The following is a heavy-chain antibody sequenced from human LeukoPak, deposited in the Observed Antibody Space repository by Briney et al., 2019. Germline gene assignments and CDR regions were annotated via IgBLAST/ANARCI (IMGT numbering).Heavy chain of an antibody. V-gene: IGHV3-23*01. J-gene: IGHJ4*02. D-gene: IGHD3-9*01. CDR3: ATDHYDILTGYYTFLDY. CDR1: GFTFSSYA. Sequence: GGSLRLSCAASGFTFSSYAMSWVRQAPGKGLEWVSAISGSGGSTYYADSVKGRFTISRDNSKNTLYLQMNSLRAEDTAVCYCATDHYDILTGYYTFLDYWGQGTLVTVSS. CDR2: ISGSGGST.